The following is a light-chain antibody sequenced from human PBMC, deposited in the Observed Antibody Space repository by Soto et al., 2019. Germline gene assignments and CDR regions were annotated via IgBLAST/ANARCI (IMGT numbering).Light chain of an antibody. CDR1: QSVSNNY. CDR3: QQYGSSGT. V-gene: IGKV3-20*01. CDR2: GAS. J-gene: IGKJ1*01. Sequence: EIVLTQSPGTLSLSPVERATLXCLASQSVSNNYLAWYQQKPGQAPRLLIYGASNRATGIPDRFSGSGSGTDFTLTISRLEPEDFAVYYCQQYGSSGTFGQGTKVDIK.